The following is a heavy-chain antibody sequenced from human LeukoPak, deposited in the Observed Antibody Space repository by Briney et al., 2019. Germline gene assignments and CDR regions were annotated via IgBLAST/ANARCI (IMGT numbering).Heavy chain of an antibody. CDR3: ARLIAVAGIDY. D-gene: IGHD6-19*01. Sequence: GGSLRLSCAAPGFTFSSHSMNWVRQAPGKGLEWVSSISSSSSYIYYADSVKGRFTISRDNAKNSLYLQMNSLRAEDTAVYYCARLIAVAGIDYWGQGTLVTVSS. V-gene: IGHV3-21*01. J-gene: IGHJ4*02. CDR2: ISSSSSYI. CDR1: GFTFSSHS.